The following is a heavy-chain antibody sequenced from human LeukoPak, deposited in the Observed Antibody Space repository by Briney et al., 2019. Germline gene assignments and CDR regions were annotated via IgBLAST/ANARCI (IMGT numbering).Heavy chain of an antibody. V-gene: IGHV3-7*01. CDR2: IKQDGSEK. D-gene: IGHD6-19*01. Sequence: GGSLRLSCAASGFTFSSYWMSWVRQAPGKGLEWVANIKQDGSEKYYVDSVKGRFTISRDNAKNSLYLQMNSLRAEDTAVYYCARETYSSGWDYFDYWGQGTLVTVSS. J-gene: IGHJ4*02. CDR3: ARETYSSGWDYFDY. CDR1: GFTFSSYW.